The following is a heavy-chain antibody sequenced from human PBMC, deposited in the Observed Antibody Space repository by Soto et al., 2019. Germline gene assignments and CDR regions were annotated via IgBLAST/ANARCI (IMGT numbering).Heavy chain of an antibody. CDR1: GFTLSSYA. J-gene: IGHJ6*02. CDR2: MSFDGSKA. V-gene: IGHV3-30*04. Sequence: QVQLVESGGGVVQPGRSLSLSCAASGFTLSSYAVHWVRQAPGKGLEWVAVMSFDGSKASHADSVKGRFTISRDNSKNTVSLQMNGLRVEDSAVYYWARGPPGVVPGAIGSGGMDVWGQGTTVTVSS. D-gene: IGHD2-2*01. CDR3: ARGPPGVVPGAIGSGGMDV.